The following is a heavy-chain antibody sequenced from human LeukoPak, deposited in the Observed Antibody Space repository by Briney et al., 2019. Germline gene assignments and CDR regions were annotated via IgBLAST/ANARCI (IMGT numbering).Heavy chain of an antibody. V-gene: IGHV1-69*02. CDR1: GGTFSSYT. Sequence: ASVKVSCKASGGTFSSYTISWVRQAPGQGLERVGRIIPILGIANYEQKFQGRVTNTPDKTTSTAYMELSSLRSEDTAVYYCASLGYCSSTSCLARDYYYYYMDVWGKGTTVTVSS. CDR3: ASLGYCSSTSCLARDYYYYYMDV. D-gene: IGHD2-2*01. J-gene: IGHJ6*03. CDR2: IIPILGIA.